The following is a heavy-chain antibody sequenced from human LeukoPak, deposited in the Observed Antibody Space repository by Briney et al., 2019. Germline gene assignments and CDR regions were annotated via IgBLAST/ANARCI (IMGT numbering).Heavy chain of an antibody. Sequence: PGRSLRLSCAASGFTFSSYGMHWVRQAPGKGLEWVAVMSYDGSNKYYADSVKGRFTISRDNSKNTLYLQMNSLRAEDTAVYYCAKTRRGGWNYLNYYYGMDVWGQGTTVTVSS. CDR1: GFTFSSYG. D-gene: IGHD1-7*01. V-gene: IGHV3-30*18. CDR3: AKTRRGGWNYLNYYYGMDV. CDR2: MSYDGSNK. J-gene: IGHJ6*02.